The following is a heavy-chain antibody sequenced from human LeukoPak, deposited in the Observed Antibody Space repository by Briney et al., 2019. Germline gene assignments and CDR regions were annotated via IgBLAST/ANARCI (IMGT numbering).Heavy chain of an antibody. J-gene: IGHJ4*02. D-gene: IGHD3-3*01. Sequence: ASVKVSCKASGYTFTSYAMNWVRQAPGQGLEWMGWINTNTGNPTYAQGFTGRFVFSLDTSVSTAYLQISSLKAEDTAVYYCARNPHDFWSGYIFPDYWGQGTLVTVSS. CDR3: ARNPHDFWSGYIFPDY. V-gene: IGHV7-4-1*02. CDR2: INTNTGNP. CDR1: GYTFTSYA.